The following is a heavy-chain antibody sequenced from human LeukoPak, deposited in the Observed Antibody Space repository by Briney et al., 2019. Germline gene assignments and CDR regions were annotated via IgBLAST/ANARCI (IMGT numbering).Heavy chain of an antibody. CDR3: AKDSRPSSGWKKYYYYGMDV. J-gene: IGHJ6*02. V-gene: IGHV3-21*04. Sequence: GGSLRLSCAASGFTFSSYSMNWVRQALGKGLEWVSSISSSSSYIYYADSVKGRFTISRDNSKNTLHLQMNSLRAEDTAVYYCAKDSRPSSGWKKYYYYGMDVWGQGTTVTVSS. CDR1: GFTFSSYS. D-gene: IGHD6-19*01. CDR2: ISSSSSYI.